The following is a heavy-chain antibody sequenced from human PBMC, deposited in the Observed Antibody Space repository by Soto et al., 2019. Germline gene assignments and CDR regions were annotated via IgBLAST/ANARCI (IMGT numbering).Heavy chain of an antibody. J-gene: IGHJ6*02. D-gene: IGHD3-10*01. CDR1: GFTFSNYG. CDR3: AKDGKMRTKVWFPAGYGMDV. CDR2: IWHDGNNK. Sequence: PGWSLRLSCAASGFTFSNYGMHWVRQAPGKGLEWVAIIWHDGNNKYYADSVKGRFTISRDNSKNTLYLQMNNLRAEDTALYYCAKDGKMRTKVWFPAGYGMDVWGQGTTVTVSS. V-gene: IGHV3-33*06.